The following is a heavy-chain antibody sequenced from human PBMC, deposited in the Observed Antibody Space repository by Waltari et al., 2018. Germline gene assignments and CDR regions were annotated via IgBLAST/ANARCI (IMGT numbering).Heavy chain of an antibody. J-gene: IGHJ4*02. V-gene: IGHV3-73*01. CDR1: GFTFSGSA. CDR3: TSIAVAAGDY. D-gene: IGHD6-19*01. Sequence: EVQLVESGGGLVQPGGSLKLSCAASGFTFSGSAMHWVRQASGKGREWVGRIGRKANRYATADAASVKGRFTISRDDSKNTAYLQMNSLKTEDTAVYYCTSIAVAAGDYWGQGTLVTVSS. CDR2: IGRKANRYAT.